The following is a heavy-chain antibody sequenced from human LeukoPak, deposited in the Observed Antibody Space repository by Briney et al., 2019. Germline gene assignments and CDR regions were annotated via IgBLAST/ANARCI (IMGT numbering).Heavy chain of an antibody. CDR1: GGTFSSYA. CDR3: ARRRSIQLWASFDY. Sequence: SVKVSCKASGGTFSSYAISWVRQAPGQGLEWMGGIIPIFGTANYAQKFQGRVTITADESTSTAYMELSSLRSEDTAVYYCARRRSIQLWASFDYWGQGTLVTVSS. V-gene: IGHV1-69*13. D-gene: IGHD5-18*01. CDR2: IIPIFGTA. J-gene: IGHJ4*02.